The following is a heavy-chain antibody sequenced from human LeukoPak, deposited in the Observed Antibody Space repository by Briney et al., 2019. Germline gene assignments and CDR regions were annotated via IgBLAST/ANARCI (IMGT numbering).Heavy chain of an antibody. Sequence: SETLSLTCSVSGGSLSNDYWSWIRQPPGKGLEWIGYIYYSGSTNYNPSLKSRVTISVDTSKNQFSLKLSSVTAADTAVYYCARHTRYVVVPAADLDYWGQGTLVTVSS. CDR3: ARHTRYVVVPAADLDY. D-gene: IGHD2-2*01. CDR1: GGSLSNDY. V-gene: IGHV4-59*01. CDR2: IYYSGST. J-gene: IGHJ4*02.